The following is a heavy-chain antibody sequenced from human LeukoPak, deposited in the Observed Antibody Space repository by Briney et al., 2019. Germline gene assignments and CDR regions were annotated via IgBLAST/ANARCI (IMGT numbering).Heavy chain of an antibody. J-gene: IGHJ4*02. CDR3: ARAYCSGGSCFDY. V-gene: IGHV4-61*08. CDR2: IYYSGST. CDR1: GGSISSGGYY. Sequence: PSQTLSLTCTVSGGSISSGGYYWSWIRQPPGKGLEWIGYIYYSGSTNYNPSLKSRVTISVDTSKNQFSLKLSSVTAADTAVYYCARAYCSGGSCFDYWGQGTLVTVSS. D-gene: IGHD2-15*01.